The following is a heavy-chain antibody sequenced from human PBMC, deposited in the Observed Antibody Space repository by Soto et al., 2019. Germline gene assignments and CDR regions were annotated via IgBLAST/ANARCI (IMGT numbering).Heavy chain of an antibody. J-gene: IGHJ6*02. CDR2: IYYSGST. CDR3: ARKGYYYYGMDV. Sequence: SETLSLTCTVSGGSISSSNYYWGWIRQPPGKGLEWIGSIYYSGSTYYNPSLKSRVTISVDTSKNQFSLKLSSVTAADTAVYYCARKGYYYYGMDVWGQGTTVTVSS. CDR1: GGSISSSNYY. V-gene: IGHV4-39*01.